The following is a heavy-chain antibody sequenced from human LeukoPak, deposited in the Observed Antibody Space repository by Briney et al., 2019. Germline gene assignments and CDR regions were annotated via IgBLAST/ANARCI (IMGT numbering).Heavy chain of an antibody. CDR1: GYSISSGCY. J-gene: IGHJ4*02. CDR2: IYHSGST. CDR3: ARDYYDSSGYGDY. V-gene: IGHV4-38-2*02. Sequence: PSETLSLTCAVSGYSISSGCYWGWIRQPPGKGLEWIGSIYHSGSTYYNPSLKSRVTISVDTSKNQFSLKLSSVTAADTAVYYCARDYYDSSGYGDYWGQGTLVTVSS. D-gene: IGHD3-22*01.